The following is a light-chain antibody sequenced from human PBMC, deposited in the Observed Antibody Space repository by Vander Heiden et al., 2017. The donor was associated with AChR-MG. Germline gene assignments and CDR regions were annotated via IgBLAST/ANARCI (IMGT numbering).Light chain of an antibody. V-gene: IGLV1-40*01. CDR1: SSNLAAGYD. CDR3: QSYDSSLSGSYVV. Sequence: QPVLTQPPSVSGAPGQRVPIPCPGSSSNLAAGYDVHWYQQRPGTAPKLLIYGNSNRTSGVPDRFSGSKSGTSASLAITGLQAEDEADYYCQSYDSSLSGSYVVFGGGTKLTVL. J-gene: IGLJ2*01. CDR2: GNS.